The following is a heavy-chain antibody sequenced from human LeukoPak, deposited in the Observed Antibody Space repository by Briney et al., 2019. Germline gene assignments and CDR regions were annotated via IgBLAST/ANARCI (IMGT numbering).Heavy chain of an antibody. J-gene: IGHJ3*02. V-gene: IGHV3-30*02. D-gene: IGHD3-3*01. CDR2: IRYAGSSE. CDR1: GFTFSSYG. CDR3: AKDTRPSQSIHAFDI. Sequence: GGSLRLSCATSGFTFSSYGMHWVRQAPGKGLEWVTFIRYAGSSEYYADSVRGRFTISRDNSKNTLYLQMNSLRAEDTAVYYCAKDTRPSQSIHAFDIWGQGTMVTVSS.